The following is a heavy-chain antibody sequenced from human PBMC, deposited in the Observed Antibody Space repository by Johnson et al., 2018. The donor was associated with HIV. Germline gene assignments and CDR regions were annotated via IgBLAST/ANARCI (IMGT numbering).Heavy chain of an antibody. CDR3: ARSTYCGGDCYSVAFDI. J-gene: IGHJ3*02. V-gene: IGHV3-11*04. CDR2: ISSSGSTI. CDR1: GFTVSSNY. Sequence: QVQLVESGGGLIQPGGSLRLSCAASGFTVSSNYMSWVRQAPGKGLEWVSYISSSGSTIYYADSVKGRFTISRDNAKNSLYLQMNSLRAEDTAVYYCARSTYCGGDCYSVAFDIWGQGTMVTVSS. D-gene: IGHD2-21*01.